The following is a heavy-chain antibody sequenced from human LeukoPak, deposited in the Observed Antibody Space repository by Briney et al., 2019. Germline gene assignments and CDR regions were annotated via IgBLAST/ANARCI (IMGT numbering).Heavy chain of an antibody. CDR1: GFTFNDYA. V-gene: IGHV3-9*01. CDR3: ARERVGALDAFDI. J-gene: IGHJ3*02. Sequence: GRSLRLSCAASGFTFNDYAMHWVRQAPGKGLEWVSGISWNSGSIGYADSVKGRFTISRDNAKNSLYLQMNSLRAEDTAVYYCARERVGALDAFDIWGQGTMVTVSS. CDR2: ISWNSGSI.